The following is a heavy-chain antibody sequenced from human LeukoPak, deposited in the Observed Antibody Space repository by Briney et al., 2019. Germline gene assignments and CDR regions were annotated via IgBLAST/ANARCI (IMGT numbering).Heavy chain of an antibody. V-gene: IGHV3-23*01. CDR3: ARSPLRSPAFDI. CDR1: GFTFSSYG. D-gene: IGHD4-17*01. CDR2: ISGSGGST. Sequence: GGSLRLSCAASGFTFSSYGMSWVRQAPGKGLEWVSAISGSGGSTYYADSVKGRFTISRDNSKNTLYLQMNSLRAEDTAVYYCARSPLRSPAFDIWGQGTMVTVSS. J-gene: IGHJ3*02.